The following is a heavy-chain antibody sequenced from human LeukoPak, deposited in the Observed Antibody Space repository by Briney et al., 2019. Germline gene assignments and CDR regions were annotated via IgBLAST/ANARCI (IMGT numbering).Heavy chain of an antibody. CDR2: ISSSSSSI. CDR1: GFTFSTYS. Sequence: GGSLRLSCAASGFTFSTYSMNWVRQAPGKGLEWVSSISSSSSSIYYADSVKGRFTISRDNAKDSLYLQMKSLRDEDTAVYYCARYGSGTSYITNYFDYWGQGTLVTVSS. V-gene: IGHV3-21*01. D-gene: IGHD3-10*01. J-gene: IGHJ4*02. CDR3: ARYGSGTSYITNYFDY.